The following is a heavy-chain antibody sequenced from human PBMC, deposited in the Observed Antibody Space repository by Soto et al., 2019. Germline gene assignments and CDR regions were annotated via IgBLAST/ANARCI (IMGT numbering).Heavy chain of an antibody. CDR1: GGSISSYY. Sequence: QLQLQESGPGLVKPSETLSLTCTVSGGSISSYYWSWIRQPAGKGLQWIGRIYTSGSTNYNPSLKSRVTMSVDTSKNQFSLKLSSVTAADTAVYYCARACSSTSCYDVFDSWGQGTLVTVSS. D-gene: IGHD2-2*01. CDR2: IYTSGST. J-gene: IGHJ4*02. V-gene: IGHV4-4*07. CDR3: ARACSSTSCYDVFDS.